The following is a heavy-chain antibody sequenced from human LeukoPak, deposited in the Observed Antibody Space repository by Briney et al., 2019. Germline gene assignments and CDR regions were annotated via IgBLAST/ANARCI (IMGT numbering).Heavy chain of an antibody. CDR1: GFPLGGYS. D-gene: IGHD5-12*01. V-gene: IGHV3-21*01. CDR2: ISSSSSYI. CDR3: ARAHSGYDFTFDY. J-gene: IGHJ4*02. Sequence: GGSLRLSCAASGFPLGGYSMNWVRQAPGKGLEWVSSISSSSSYIYYADSVKGRFTISRDNAKNSLYLQMNSLRAEDTAVYYCARAHSGYDFTFDYWGQGTLVTVSS.